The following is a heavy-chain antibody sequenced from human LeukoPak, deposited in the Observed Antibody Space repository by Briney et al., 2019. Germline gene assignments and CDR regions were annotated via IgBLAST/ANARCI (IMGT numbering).Heavy chain of an antibody. D-gene: IGHD5-18*01. Sequence: GGSLRLSYAASGFTFSSYAMSCVRQAPGKGLEGVSAISGSGGSTYYADSVKGRFTISRDNSKNTLYLQMNSLRAEDTAVYYCAKGIQLWFKDYFDYWGQGTLVTVSS. V-gene: IGHV3-23*01. J-gene: IGHJ4*02. CDR1: GFTFSSYA. CDR2: ISGSGGST. CDR3: AKGIQLWFKDYFDY.